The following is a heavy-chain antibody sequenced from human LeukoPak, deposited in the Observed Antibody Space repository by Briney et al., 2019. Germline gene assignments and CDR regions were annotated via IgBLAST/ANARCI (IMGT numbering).Heavy chain of an antibody. CDR1: GFTFSSYS. D-gene: IGHD2-21*01. CDR3: ARDSPRTVAVHWFDP. CDR2: ISSSSSTI. Sequence: GVSLRLSCAASGFTFSSYSMNWVRQAPGKGLEWVSYISSSSSTIYYADSVKGRFTISRDNADNSLYLQMNSLRDEDTAVYYCARDSPRTVAVHWFDPWGQGTLVTVSS. V-gene: IGHV3-48*02. J-gene: IGHJ5*02.